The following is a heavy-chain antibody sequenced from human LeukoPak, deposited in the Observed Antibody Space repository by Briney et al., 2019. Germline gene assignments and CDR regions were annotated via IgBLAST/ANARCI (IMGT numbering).Heavy chain of an antibody. CDR1: GGSFSGYY. CDR3: ARRRVTVVRGVDITSYYFDY. V-gene: IGHV3-20*04. Sequence: PSETLSLTCAVYGGSFSGYYWSWIRQPPGKGLEWVSGINWNGGSTGFADSVKGRFTISRDNAKNSLYLQMNSLRVEDTALYYCARRRVTVVRGVDITSYYFDYWGQGTLVTVSS. D-gene: IGHD3-10*01. CDR2: INWNGGST. J-gene: IGHJ4*02.